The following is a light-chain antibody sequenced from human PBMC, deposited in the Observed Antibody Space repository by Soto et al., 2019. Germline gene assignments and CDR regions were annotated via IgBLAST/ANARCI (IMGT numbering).Light chain of an antibody. CDR3: QQSYTSPYT. CDR2: SAS. V-gene: IGKV1-39*01. Sequence: DIQMTQSPSSLSASVGDRVTITCLASQSIITYLNWYQQILGKAPKLLMYSASRLQSGVSSRFSGSGSGTDFTLSISSLQPEDFETYYCQQSYTSPYTFGQGTTVDIK. J-gene: IGKJ2*01. CDR1: QSIITY.